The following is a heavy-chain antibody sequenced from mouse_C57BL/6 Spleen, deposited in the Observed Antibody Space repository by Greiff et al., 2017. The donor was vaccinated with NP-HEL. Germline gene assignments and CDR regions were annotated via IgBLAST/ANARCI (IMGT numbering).Heavy chain of an antibody. J-gene: IGHJ2*01. CDR2: IDPETGGT. V-gene: IGHV1-15*01. Sequence: QVQLQQSGAELVRPGASVTLSCKASGYTFTDYEMHWVKQTPVHGLEWIGAIDPETGGTAYNQKFKGKAILTAAKSSSTAYMELRSLTSEDSAVYYYTRRKVLTGDYWGQGTTLTVSS. CDR1: GYTFTDYE. CDR3: TRRKVLTGDY. D-gene: IGHD4-1*01.